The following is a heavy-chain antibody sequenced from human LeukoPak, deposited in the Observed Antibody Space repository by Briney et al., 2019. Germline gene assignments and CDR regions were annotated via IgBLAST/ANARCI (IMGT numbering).Heavy chain of an antibody. CDR2: IYYSGST. CDR1: GGSISSYY. Sequence: TPSETLSLTCTVSGGSISSYYWSWIRQPPGKGLEWIGYIYYSGSTNYNPSLKSRVTISVDTSKNQFSWKLSSVTAADTAVYYCAAHTIVVGPGYFDYWGQGTLVTVSS. D-gene: IGHD2-15*01. V-gene: IGHV4-59*01. CDR3: AAHTIVVGPGYFDY. J-gene: IGHJ4*02.